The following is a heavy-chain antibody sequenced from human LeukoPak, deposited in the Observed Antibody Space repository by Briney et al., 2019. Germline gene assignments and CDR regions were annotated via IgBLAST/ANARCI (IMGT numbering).Heavy chain of an antibody. CDR3: ARGTYGDYSFDY. CDR2: ISSSSTI. V-gene: IGHV3-48*01. D-gene: IGHD4-17*01. Sequence: GGSLRLSCAASGFTFSRYSMNWVRQAPGKGLEWVSYISSSSTIYYADSVKGRFTISRDSAKNSLYLQMDSLRAEDTAVYYCARGTYGDYSFDYWGQGTLVTVSS. J-gene: IGHJ4*02. CDR1: GFTFSRYS.